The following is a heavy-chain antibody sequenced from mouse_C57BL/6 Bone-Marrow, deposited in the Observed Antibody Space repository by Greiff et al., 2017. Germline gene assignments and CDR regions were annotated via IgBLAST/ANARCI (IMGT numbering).Heavy chain of an antibody. CDR2: IYPGSGNT. CDR1: GYTFTDYY. V-gene: IGHV1-76*01. Sequence: VQLQQSGAELVRPGASVKLSCKASGYTFTDYYINWVKQRPGQGLEWIARIYPGSGNTYYNEKFKGKATLTAEKSSSTVYMQLSSLTSVDSAVYFSARRVLLRYRYYAMDYWGQGTSVTVAS. CDR3: ARRVLLRYRYYAMDY. J-gene: IGHJ4*01. D-gene: IGHD1-1*01.